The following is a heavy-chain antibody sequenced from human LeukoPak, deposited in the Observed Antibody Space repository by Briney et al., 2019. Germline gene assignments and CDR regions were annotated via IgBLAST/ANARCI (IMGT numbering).Heavy chain of an antibody. Sequence: SQTLSLTCTVPGDSINGGDYYLNWVRHHPGNGLEWIGCIHPGGSLHYSPSLMGRSTNSVDTSRSLFSLNLASVTAADTAVYYCARGADAYKVAYWGPGTLVTVSS. V-gene: IGHV4-31*03. CDR3: ARGADAYKVAY. CDR1: GDSINGGDYY. J-gene: IGHJ4*02. D-gene: IGHD5-24*01. CDR2: IHPGGSL.